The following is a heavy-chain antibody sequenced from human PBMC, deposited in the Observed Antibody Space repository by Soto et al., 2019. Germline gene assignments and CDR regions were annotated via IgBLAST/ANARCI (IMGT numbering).Heavy chain of an antibody. CDR1: GGSISSYY. CDR3: ASVAKTINWPDN. V-gene: IGHV4-59*12. Sequence: SETLSLTCTVSGGSISSYYWSWIRRPPGKGLEWIGEIYHSGSTYYNPSLKSRVTISVDKSKNQFSLKLSSVTAADTAVYYCASVAKTINWPDNWGQGTLVTVSS. CDR2: IYHSGST. J-gene: IGHJ5*02.